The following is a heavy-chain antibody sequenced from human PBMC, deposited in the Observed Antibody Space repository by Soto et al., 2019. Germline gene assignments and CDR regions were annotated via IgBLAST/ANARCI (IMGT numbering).Heavy chain of an antibody. Sequence: SGKVSCKASGGTFSSYAISWVRQAPGQGLEWMGRIIPFIGTANYAQKFQGRVTITADESTSTAYMELTSLRSEDTAVYYCARGERLYYFYYGMDVWGQGSTVTVSS. CDR1: GGTFSSYA. CDR2: IIPFIGTA. V-gene: IGHV1-69*11. J-gene: IGHJ6*02. D-gene: IGHD3-3*01. CDR3: ARGERLYYFYYGMDV.